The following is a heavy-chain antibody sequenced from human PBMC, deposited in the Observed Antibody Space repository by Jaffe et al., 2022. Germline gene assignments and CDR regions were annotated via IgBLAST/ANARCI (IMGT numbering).Heavy chain of an antibody. Sequence: EVQLVESGGGLVQPGRSLRLSCTASGFTFGDYAMSWFRQAPGKGLEWVGFIRSKAYGGTTEYAASVKGRFTISRDDSKSIAYLQMNSLKTEDTAVYYCTRDPPHYGDYGIYYYYYMDVWGKGTTVTVSS. V-gene: IGHV3-49*03. J-gene: IGHJ6*03. CDR1: GFTFGDYA. D-gene: IGHD4-17*01. CDR3: TRDPPHYGDYGIYYYYYMDV. CDR2: IRSKAYGGTT.